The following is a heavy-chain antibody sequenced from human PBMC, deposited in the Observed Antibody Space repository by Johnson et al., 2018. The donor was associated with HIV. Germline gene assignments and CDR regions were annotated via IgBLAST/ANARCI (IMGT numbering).Heavy chain of an antibody. J-gene: IGHJ3*02. V-gene: IGHV3-33*08. CDR1: GFTVISTY. CDR3: AREMNAGNDAFDI. CDR2: IWYDGSNK. Sequence: QVQLVESGGGLIQPGGSLRLSCAASGFTVISTYMSWVRQAPGQGLEWVAVIWYDGSNKYYADSVKGRFTISRDNSKNTLYLQMNSLRAEDTAVYYCAREMNAGNDAFDIWGQGTMVTVSS.